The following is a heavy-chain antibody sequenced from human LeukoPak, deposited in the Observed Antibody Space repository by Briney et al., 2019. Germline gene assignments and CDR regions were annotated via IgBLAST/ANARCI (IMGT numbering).Heavy chain of an antibody. D-gene: IGHD3-22*01. J-gene: IGHJ4*02. Sequence: GGSLRLSCAASGFTVSDYCMTWTRQAPGKGLEWVSYISSSGSAIYYAPSVKGRFTISRDNAKNSLYLQMNSLRAEDTAMYYCARDLYNYVSVGYYGYWGLGTLVTVSS. CDR1: GFTVSDYC. V-gene: IGHV3-11*01. CDR3: ARDLYNYVSVGYYGY. CDR2: ISSSGSAI.